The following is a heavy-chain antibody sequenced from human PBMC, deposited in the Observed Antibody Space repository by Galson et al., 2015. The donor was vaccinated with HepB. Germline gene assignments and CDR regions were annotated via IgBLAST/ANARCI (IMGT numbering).Heavy chain of an antibody. Sequence: SLRLSCAASGFTFSSYGMHWVRQAPGKGLEWVAVISYDGSNKYYADSVKGRFTISRDNSKNTLYLQMNSLRAEDTAVYYCARFGELGGLYYYYGMDVWCQGTTFTVSS. J-gene: IGHJ6*02. D-gene: IGHD3-10*01. CDR2: ISYDGSNK. CDR1: GFTFSSYG. CDR3: ARFGELGGLYYYYGMDV. V-gene: IGHV3-30*03.